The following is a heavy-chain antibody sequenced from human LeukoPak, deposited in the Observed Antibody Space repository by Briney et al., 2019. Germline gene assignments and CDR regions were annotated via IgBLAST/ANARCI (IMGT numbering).Heavy chain of an antibody. CDR1: GGSISSSSYY. Sequence: SETLSLTCTVSGGSISSSSYYWGWIRQPPGKGLEWIGSIYYSGSTYYNPSLKSRVTISVDTSKNQFSLKLSSVTAADTAVYYCARDRAGTWPWDAFDIWGQGTMVTVSS. V-gene: IGHV4-39*07. CDR3: ARDRAGTWPWDAFDI. J-gene: IGHJ3*02. D-gene: IGHD3-10*01. CDR2: IYYSGST.